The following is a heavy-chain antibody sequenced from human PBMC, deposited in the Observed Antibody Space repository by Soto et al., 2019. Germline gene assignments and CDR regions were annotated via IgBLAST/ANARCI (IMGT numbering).Heavy chain of an antibody. CDR2: ISGSGGST. CDR3: AKDVGSSSWYGIYYYYGMDV. CDR1: GFTFSSYA. D-gene: IGHD6-13*01. Sequence: GGSLRLSCAASGFTFSSYAMSWVRQAPGKGLEWVSAISGSGGSTYYADSVKGRFTISRDNSKNTLYLQMNSLRAEDTAVYYCAKDVGSSSWYGIYYYYGMDVWGQGTTVTVSS. V-gene: IGHV3-23*01. J-gene: IGHJ6*02.